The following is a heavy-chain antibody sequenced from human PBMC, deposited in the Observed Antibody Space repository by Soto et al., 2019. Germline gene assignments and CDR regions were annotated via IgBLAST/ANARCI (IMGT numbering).Heavy chain of an antibody. J-gene: IGHJ6*02. D-gene: IGHD1-26*01. V-gene: IGHV3-53*01. Sequence: GRSLRLSCAASEFTVSSNYMNWVRQAPGKGLECVSTIYSGGSTYYADSVKGRFTISRDNSKNTLYLQMNNLRAEDTAVYYCAGRVGATNYGMDVWGQGTTVTVSS. CDR1: EFTVSSNY. CDR3: AGRVGATNYGMDV. CDR2: IYSGGST.